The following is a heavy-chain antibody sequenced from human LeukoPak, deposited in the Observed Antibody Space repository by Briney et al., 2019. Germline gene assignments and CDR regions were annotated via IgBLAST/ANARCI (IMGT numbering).Heavy chain of an antibody. CDR3: ARDRQQLVWRYYYYYGMDV. V-gene: IGHV1-18*01. D-gene: IGHD6-13*01. Sequence: AAVNVSCMGSGYTFTSYGISWVRQAPAQGLAWMGWISAYNGNTNYAQKLQGRVTMTTDTSTSTAYMELRSLRSDDTAVYYCARDRQQLVWRYYYYYGMDVWGQGTTVTVSS. CDR1: GYTFTSYG. J-gene: IGHJ6*02. CDR2: ISAYNGNT.